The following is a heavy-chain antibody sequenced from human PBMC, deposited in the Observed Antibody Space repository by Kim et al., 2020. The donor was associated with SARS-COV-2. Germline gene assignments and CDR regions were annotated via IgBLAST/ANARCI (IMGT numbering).Heavy chain of an antibody. V-gene: IGHV3-7*01. Sequence: GGSLRLSCAVSGFTFGDYWMTWVRQAPGGGLEWVANIKKSGDEKHYAESVEGRFIISRDNVKNILFLQMNSLRVEDSAVYYCVREYFDFWSGRPLYNYY. J-gene: IGHJ6*01. D-gene: IGHD3-3*01. CDR3: VREYFDFWSGRPLYNYY. CDR1: GFTFGDYW. CDR2: IKKSGDEK.